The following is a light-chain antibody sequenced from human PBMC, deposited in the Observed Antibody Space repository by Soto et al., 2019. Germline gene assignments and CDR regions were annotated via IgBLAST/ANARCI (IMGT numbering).Light chain of an antibody. Sequence: DIQMTQSPSTLSASVGDRVTITCRASQSISSWLAWYQQKPGKAPNLLIYKASTLESGVPSRFSGSGSGTEFTLTISSLQPDDFATYYCQQYKSYPLTLGGGTKVDIK. V-gene: IGKV1-5*03. CDR1: QSISSW. J-gene: IGKJ4*01. CDR3: QQYKSYPLT. CDR2: KAS.